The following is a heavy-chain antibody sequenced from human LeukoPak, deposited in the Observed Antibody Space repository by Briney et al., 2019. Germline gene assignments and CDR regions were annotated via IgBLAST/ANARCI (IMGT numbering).Heavy chain of an antibody. J-gene: IGHJ6*02. CDR1: GYTFTGYY. Sequence: GASVKVSCKASGYTFTGYYMHWVRQAPGQGLEWMGWINPNSGGTNYAQKFQGWVTMTRDTSISTAYMELSRLRSDDTAVYYCARDSSYGSGKTYYHYGMDVWGQGTTVTVSS. D-gene: IGHD3-10*01. V-gene: IGHV1-2*04. CDR2: INPNSGGT. CDR3: ARDSSYGSGKTYYHYGMDV.